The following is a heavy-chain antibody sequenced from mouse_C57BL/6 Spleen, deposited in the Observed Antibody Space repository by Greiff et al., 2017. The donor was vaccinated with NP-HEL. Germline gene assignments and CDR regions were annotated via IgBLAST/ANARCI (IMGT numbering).Heavy chain of an antibody. Sequence: QVQLQQPGAELVRPGSSVKLSCKASGYTFTSYWMDWVKQRPGQGLEWIGNIYPSDSETHYNQKFKDKATLTVDKSSSTAYMQLSSLTSEDAAVYYCARSPSVGGGFDYWGQGTTLTVSS. V-gene: IGHV1-61*01. CDR3: ARSPSVGGGFDY. J-gene: IGHJ2*01. CDR1: GYTFTSYW. D-gene: IGHD1-1*01. CDR2: IYPSDSET.